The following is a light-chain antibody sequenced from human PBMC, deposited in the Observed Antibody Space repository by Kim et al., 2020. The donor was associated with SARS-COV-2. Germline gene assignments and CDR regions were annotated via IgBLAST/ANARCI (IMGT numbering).Light chain of an antibody. CDR3: QAWDSSTAV. CDR2: QHT. Sequence: ASPGQTAGFPGSGIKLGDKYAYWYQKKPAHSPVFVIYQHTTRPSGISQRFSASSSGNTATLTISRAQTMDEADYYCQAWDSSTAVFGGGTQLTVL. J-gene: IGLJ3*02. V-gene: IGLV3-1*01. CDR1: KLGDKY.